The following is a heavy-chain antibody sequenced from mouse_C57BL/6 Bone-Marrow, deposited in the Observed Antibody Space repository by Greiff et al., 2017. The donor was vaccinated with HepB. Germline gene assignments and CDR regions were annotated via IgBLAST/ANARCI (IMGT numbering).Heavy chain of an antibody. CDR2: INPGSGGT. Sequence: QVQLQQSGAELVRPGTSVKVSCKASGYAFTNYLIEWVKQRPGQGLEWIGVINPGSGGTNYNEKFKGKATLTADKSSSTAYMQLSSLTSEDSAVYFCARSPLYLDYWGQGTTLTVSS. V-gene: IGHV1-54*01. CDR1: GYAFTNYL. J-gene: IGHJ2*01. CDR3: ARSPLYLDY.